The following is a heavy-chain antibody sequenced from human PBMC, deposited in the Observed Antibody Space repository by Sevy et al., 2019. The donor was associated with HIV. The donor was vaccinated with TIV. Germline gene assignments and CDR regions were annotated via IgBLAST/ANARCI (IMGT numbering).Heavy chain of an antibody. D-gene: IGHD4-17*01. Sequence: GGSLRLSCAASGFTFSYSGMHWVRQAPGKGLEWVALISHDGGKKYYADSVKGRFTISRDNSKNTLYLQMNTLRRDDTAAYFCTKDPPVYGDFPYGMDVWGQGTTVTVSS. CDR2: ISHDGGKK. J-gene: IGHJ6*02. V-gene: IGHV3-30*18. CDR1: GFTFSYSG. CDR3: TKDPPVYGDFPYGMDV.